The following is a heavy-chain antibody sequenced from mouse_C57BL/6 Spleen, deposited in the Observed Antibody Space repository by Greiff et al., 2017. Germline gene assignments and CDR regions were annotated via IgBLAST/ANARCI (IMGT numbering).Heavy chain of an antibody. D-gene: IGHD3-2*02. V-gene: IGHV1-74*01. CDR3: AIDSSGYFAY. CDR1: GYTFTSYW. J-gene: IGHJ3*01. CDR2: IHPSDSTT. Sequence: QVQLQQPGADLVKPGASVKVSCKASGYTFTSYWMHWVKQRPGQGLEWIARIHPSDSTTNYNQKFKGKATLTVDKATSKADLQLSSLTSEDSAVYYCAIDSSGYFAYWGKGTLVTVSA.